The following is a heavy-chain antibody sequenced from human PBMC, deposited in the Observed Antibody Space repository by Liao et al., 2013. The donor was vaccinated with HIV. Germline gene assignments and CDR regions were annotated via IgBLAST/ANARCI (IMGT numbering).Heavy chain of an antibody. D-gene: IGHD3-10*01. J-gene: IGHJ4*02. V-gene: IGHV4-59*02. CDR2: ISYSGST. Sequence: QVQLHESGPGLVRPSETLSLICTVSGGSVSSDYWSWIRQTPGKGLEWIGYISYSGSTNSNPSLKSRVTISLDASQNQFSLEMTSVTAADTAVYFCAKGISSGSGDYYRGGWYYFDRWGQGTLVTVSS. CDR3: AKGISSGSGDYYRGGWYYFDR. CDR1: GGSVSSDY.